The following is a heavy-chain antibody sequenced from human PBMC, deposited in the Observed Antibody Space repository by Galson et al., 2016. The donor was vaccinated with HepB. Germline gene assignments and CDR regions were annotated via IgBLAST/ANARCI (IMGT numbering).Heavy chain of an antibody. Sequence: LRLSCAASRFTFSSYGMHWVRQAPGKGLEWIGESNDSGSTNYNPSLKSRVSISLDTSQLSLKLRSVTAADTAVYYCARGLTEAPRLNPWSRGYWSRGSGVNERRTYGLDVWGQGTMVIVSS. V-gene: IGHV4-34*01. D-gene: IGHD5/OR15-5a*01. CDR3: ARGLTEAPRLNPWSRGYWSRGSGVNERRTYGLDV. CDR2: SNDSGST. J-gene: IGHJ6*02. CDR1: RFTFSSYG.